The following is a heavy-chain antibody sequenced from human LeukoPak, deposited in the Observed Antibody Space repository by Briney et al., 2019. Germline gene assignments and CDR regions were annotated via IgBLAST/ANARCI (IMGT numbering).Heavy chain of an antibody. Sequence: VASVKVSCKASGGTFSSYAISWVRQAPGQGLEWMGRIIPILGIANYAQKFQGRVTITADKSTSTAYMELNSLRSEDTAVYYCTATDYGDVYYYYGMDVWGQGTTVTVSS. J-gene: IGHJ6*02. V-gene: IGHV1-69*04. CDR1: GGTFSSYA. D-gene: IGHD4-17*01. CDR2: IIPILGIA. CDR3: TATDYGDVYYYYGMDV.